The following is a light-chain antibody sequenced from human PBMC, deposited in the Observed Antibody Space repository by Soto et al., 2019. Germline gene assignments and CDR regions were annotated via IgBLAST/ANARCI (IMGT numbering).Light chain of an antibody. V-gene: IGLV1-40*01. CDR1: SSNIGAGYA. CDR3: QSYDSSLSSHV. Sequence: QSALTQPPSVSGAPGQRVTISCTGSSSNIGAGYAVHWYQQLPGTAPKLLIYGNSNRPSGVPDRFSGSKSGTSASLAITGLQAEDEADYYCQSYDSSLSSHVFGTGTKLTVL. J-gene: IGLJ1*01. CDR2: GNS.